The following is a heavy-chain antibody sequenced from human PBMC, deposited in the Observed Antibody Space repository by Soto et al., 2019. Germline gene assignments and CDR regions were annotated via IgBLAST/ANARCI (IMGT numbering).Heavy chain of an antibody. D-gene: IGHD3-3*01. Sequence: QITLNESGPTVVKPAETLTLTCTFSGFSLTTSGVGVGWIRQSPGKAPEWLALIYWDDDKRYSASLKSSLTITNDSSKNQVVPTMASVDPADTATYYCAHRILRTVFGLVTTTAIYFEFWGQGTPGVVSS. CDR3: AHRILRTVFGLVTTTAIYFEF. CDR2: IYWDDDK. CDR1: GFSLTTSGVG. J-gene: IGHJ4*02. V-gene: IGHV2-5*02.